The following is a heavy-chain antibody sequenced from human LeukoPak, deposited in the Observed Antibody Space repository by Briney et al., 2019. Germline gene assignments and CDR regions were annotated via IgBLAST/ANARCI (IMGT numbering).Heavy chain of an antibody. V-gene: IGHV3-9*01. Sequence: PGGSLRLSCAASGFTFDDYAMHWVRQAPGKGLEWVSGISWNSGSIGYADSVKGRFTISRDNAKNSLYLQMNSLRAEDTALYYCAKDMAVAGRYYYYYGMDVWGQGTTVTVSS. D-gene: IGHD6-19*01. J-gene: IGHJ6*02. CDR3: AKDMAVAGRYYYYYGMDV. CDR1: GFTFDDYA. CDR2: ISWNSGSI.